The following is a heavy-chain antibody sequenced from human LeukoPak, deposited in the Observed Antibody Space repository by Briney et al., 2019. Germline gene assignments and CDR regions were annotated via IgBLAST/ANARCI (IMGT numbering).Heavy chain of an antibody. CDR2: ISYGGST. Sequence: SETLSLTCTVSGGSISSNSNYWAWIRQPPGRGLEWIGSISYGGSTCYSPSLEGRVTISVDTSKNQFSLRLSSVTAADTAVYYCARQALWFFDHWGQGTLVTVSS. J-gene: IGHJ4*02. CDR3: ARQALWFFDH. D-gene: IGHD2-21*01. CDR1: GGSISSNSNY. V-gene: IGHV4-39*01.